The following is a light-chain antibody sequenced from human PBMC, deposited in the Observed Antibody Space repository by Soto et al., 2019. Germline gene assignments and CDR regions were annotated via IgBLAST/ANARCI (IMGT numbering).Light chain of an antibody. CDR1: QSVSSN. Sequence: EIVMTQSPATLSVSPGERATLHCRASQSVSSNLGWYQHKPGQAPRLLIYGASTRATGIPARFSGSGSGTYFTLTISGLQSEDFAVYYCQQYNDWPPGYTFGQGTKVEIK. CDR2: GAS. J-gene: IGKJ2*01. V-gene: IGKV3-15*01. CDR3: QQYNDWPPGYT.